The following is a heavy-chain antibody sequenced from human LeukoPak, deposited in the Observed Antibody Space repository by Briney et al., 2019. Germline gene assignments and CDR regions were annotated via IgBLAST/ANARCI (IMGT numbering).Heavy chain of an antibody. J-gene: IGHJ4*02. Sequence: GGSLRLSCAASGFTFASYAMTWVRQAPGKGLEWVSSISASAGTTYYVDSVKGRFTISRDTAKSTLYLQMNSLRADDSAVYYCAKDRPLNWGYYFDSWGQGTLVTVSS. CDR1: GFTFASYA. V-gene: IGHV3-23*01. CDR3: AKDRPLNWGYYFDS. CDR2: ISASAGTT. D-gene: IGHD7-27*01.